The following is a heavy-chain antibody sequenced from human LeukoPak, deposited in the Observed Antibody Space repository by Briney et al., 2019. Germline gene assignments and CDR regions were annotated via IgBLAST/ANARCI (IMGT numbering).Heavy chain of an antibody. J-gene: IGHJ4*02. V-gene: IGHV3-7*01. CDR3: AREGGSAWGSLFDS. Sequence: PGGSLRLSCAASGFTFNKYWMTWVRQAPGKGLEWVANIKQDGSEKYYVDSVKGRVTISRDNAKSSLNLQMNSLRVDDTAVYYCAREGGSAWGSLFDSWGQGTLVTVSS. CDR2: IKQDGSEK. CDR1: GFTFNKYW. D-gene: IGHD3-16*01.